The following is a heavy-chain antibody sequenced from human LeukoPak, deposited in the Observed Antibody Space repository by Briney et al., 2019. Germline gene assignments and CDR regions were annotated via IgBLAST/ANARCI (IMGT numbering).Heavy chain of an antibody. CDR1: GFTFDDYA. V-gene: IGHV3-9*01. J-gene: IGHJ4*02. Sequence: GGSLRLSCAASGFTFDDYAMHWVRQAPGKGLEWVSGISWNSGSIDYAESVKGRFTISRDNAKNSLYLQMNSLREEDTAFYYCARGRGLGVTSTPVPFDYWGQGILVTVSS. CDR2: ISWNSGSI. D-gene: IGHD2-21*02. CDR3: ARGRGLGVTSTPVPFDY.